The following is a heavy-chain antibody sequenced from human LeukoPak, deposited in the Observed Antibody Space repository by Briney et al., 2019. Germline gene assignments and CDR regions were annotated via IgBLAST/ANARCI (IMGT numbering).Heavy chain of an antibody. CDR3: ARETGYCSGGSCYSGDDY. Sequence: PGGSLRLSCAASGFTFSSYEMNWVRQAPGKGLEGVSYISSSGRTIYYADSVKGRFTISRDNAKNSLYLQMNSLRAEDTAVYYCARETGYCSGGSCYSGDDYWGQGTLVTVSS. CDR1: GFTFSSYE. J-gene: IGHJ4*02. CDR2: ISSSGRTI. V-gene: IGHV3-48*03. D-gene: IGHD2-15*01.